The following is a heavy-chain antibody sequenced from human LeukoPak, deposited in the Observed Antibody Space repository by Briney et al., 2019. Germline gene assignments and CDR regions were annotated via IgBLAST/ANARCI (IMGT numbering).Heavy chain of an antibody. J-gene: IGHJ3*02. CDR1: GGSISSYY. V-gene: IGHV4-59*08. D-gene: IGHD3-9*01. CDR2: IYYSGST. CDR3: ARSPRVLRYFDWSYDAFDI. Sequence: PSETLSLTCTVSGGSISSYYWSWIRQPPGKGLEWTGYIYYSGSTNYNPSLKSRVTISVDTSKNQFSLKLSSVTAADTAVYYCARSPRVLRYFDWSYDAFDIWGQGTMVTVSS.